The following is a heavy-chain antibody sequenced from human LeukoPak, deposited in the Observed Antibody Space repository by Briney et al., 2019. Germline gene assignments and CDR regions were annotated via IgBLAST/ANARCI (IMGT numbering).Heavy chain of an antibody. D-gene: IGHD2-2*01. CDR2: ISGSGGST. Sequence: PVGSPRLSCAASGFTFSSYAMSWVRQAPGKGLEWVSAISGSGGSTYYADSVKGRFTISRDNSRNTLYLQMNSLRAEDTAVYYCAKDDGSTSCYAWGQGTTVTVSS. J-gene: IGHJ6*02. CDR1: GFTFSSYA. V-gene: IGHV3-23*01. CDR3: AKDDGSTSCYA.